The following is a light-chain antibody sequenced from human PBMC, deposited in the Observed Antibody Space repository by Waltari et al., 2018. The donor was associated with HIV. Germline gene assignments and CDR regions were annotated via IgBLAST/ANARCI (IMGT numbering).Light chain of an antibody. Sequence: QSALTQPASVSGSPGQSITISCTGTSSDVGGYNYVSWYQQHPGKAPQLMIYEVSNRPSGVSKRFSGSKSGNTASLTISGLQAEDEADYYCSSYTSSSTLPYVFGTGTKVTVL. CDR1: SSDVGGYNY. V-gene: IGLV2-14*01. J-gene: IGLJ1*01. CDR2: EVS. CDR3: SSYTSSSTLPYV.